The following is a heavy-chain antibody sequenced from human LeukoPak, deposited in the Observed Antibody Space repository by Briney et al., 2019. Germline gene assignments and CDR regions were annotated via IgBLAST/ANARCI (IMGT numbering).Heavy chain of an antibody. CDR1: GFTFSSYG. Sequence: GSLRLSCAASGFTFSSYGMSWVRQAPGKGLEWVSAISGSGGSTYYADSVKGRFTISRDNSKNTLYLQMNSLRVEDTGVYYCASWGEGALDNWGQGTLVTVSS. CDR2: ISGSGGST. J-gene: IGHJ4*02. CDR3: ASWGEGALDN. V-gene: IGHV3-23*01. D-gene: IGHD1-26*01.